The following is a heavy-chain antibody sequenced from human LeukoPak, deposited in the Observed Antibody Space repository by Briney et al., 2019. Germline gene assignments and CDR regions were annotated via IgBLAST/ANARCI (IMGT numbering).Heavy chain of an antibody. CDR2: ISSSSSYI. V-gene: IGHV3-21*01. CDR3: ARDLLVGAYFDY. Sequence: GGSLRLSCAASGFTFSSYSVIWVRQAPGKGLEWVSSISSSSSYIYYADSVKGRFTISRDNAKNSLYLQMNSLRAEDTAVYYCARDLLVGAYFDYWGQGTLVTVSS. J-gene: IGHJ4*02. D-gene: IGHD1-26*01. CDR1: GFTFSSYS.